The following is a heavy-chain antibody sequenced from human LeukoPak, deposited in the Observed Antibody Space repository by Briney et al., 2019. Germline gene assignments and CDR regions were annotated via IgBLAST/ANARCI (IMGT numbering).Heavy chain of an antibody. Sequence: KPSETLSLTCAVSGGSISSSNWWSWIRQPPGKGLEWIGEINHSGSTNYNPSLKSRVTISVDTSKNQFSLKLSSVTAADTAVYYCARLTYYDILTGQKRPFDYWGQGTLVTVSS. CDR2: INHSGST. CDR1: GGSISSSNW. D-gene: IGHD3-9*01. V-gene: IGHV4-4*02. CDR3: ARLTYYDILTGQKRPFDY. J-gene: IGHJ4*02.